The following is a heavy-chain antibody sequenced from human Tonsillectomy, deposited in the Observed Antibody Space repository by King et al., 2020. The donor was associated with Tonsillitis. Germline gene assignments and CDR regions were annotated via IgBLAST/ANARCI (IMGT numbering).Heavy chain of an antibody. CDR1: GYTFTSYA. CDR2: ISTYNDIT. D-gene: IGHD6-13*01. J-gene: IGHJ4*02. CDR3: ARDLRSSSWYSDY. V-gene: IGHV1-18*04. Sequence: QLVQSGAEVKKPGASVKVSCKASGYTFTSYAITWVSQAPGQGLEWMGWISTYNDITNYAQNLHGRVTMTTDTSTSTAYMELRSLRSDDTAVYYCARDLRSSSWYSDYWGQGTLVTVSS.